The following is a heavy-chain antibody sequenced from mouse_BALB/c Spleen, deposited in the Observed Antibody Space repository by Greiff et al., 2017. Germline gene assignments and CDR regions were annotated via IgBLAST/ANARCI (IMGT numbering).Heavy chain of an antibody. CDR1: GYTFTSYW. V-gene: IGHV1-7*01. Sequence: QVHVKQSGAELAKPGASVKMSCKASGYTFTSYWMHWVKQRPGQGLEWIGYINPSTGYTEYNQKFKDKATLTADKSSSTAYMQLSSLTSEDSAVYYCAIRRDYAMDYWGQGTSVTVSS. J-gene: IGHJ4*01. D-gene: IGHD2-12*01. CDR2: INPSTGYT. CDR3: AIRRDYAMDY.